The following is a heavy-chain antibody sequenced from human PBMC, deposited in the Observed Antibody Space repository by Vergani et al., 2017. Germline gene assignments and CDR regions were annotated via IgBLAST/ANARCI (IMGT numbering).Heavy chain of an antibody. J-gene: IGHJ5*02. CDR3: VRTQSDACTGGSCYTGWFDP. CDR2: INSNSGNP. Sequence: QVQLVQSGSEVKKPGASVKVSCRASGYTFTNYALNWVRQAPGQGLEWMGWINSNSGNPTYAQGFKGRFVFSLDSSLRTSYLQINNLQPEDTAVCYCVRTQSDACTGGSCYTGWFDPWGQGTLVTVSS. CDR1: GYTFTNYA. V-gene: IGHV7-4-1*02. D-gene: IGHD2-15*01.